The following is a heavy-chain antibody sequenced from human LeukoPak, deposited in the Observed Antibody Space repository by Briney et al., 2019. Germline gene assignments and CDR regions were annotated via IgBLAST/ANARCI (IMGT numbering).Heavy chain of an antibody. J-gene: IGHJ6*02. CDR1: GFTFNNYG. CDR3: ARDPDRSGGMDV. Sequence: GGSLRLSCAASGFTFNNYGMYWVRQAPGKGLEWVAFIRYDGSNKYYADSVKGRFTISRDNAKSSLYLQMNSLRAEDTAVYYCARDPDRSGGMDVWGQGTTVTVSS. V-gene: IGHV3-30*02. CDR2: IRYDGSNK.